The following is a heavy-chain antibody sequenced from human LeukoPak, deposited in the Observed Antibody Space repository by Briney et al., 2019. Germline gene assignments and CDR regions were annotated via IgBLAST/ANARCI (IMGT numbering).Heavy chain of an antibody. CDR3: ARGTYYDILTGYCPFDY. CDR1: GGSISSSSYY. D-gene: IGHD3-9*01. Sequence: SETLSLTCTVSGGSISSSSYYWGWIRQPPGKGLEWIGSIYYSGSTYYNPSLKSRVTISVDTSKNQFSLKLSSVTAADTAVYYCARGTYYDILTGYCPFDYWGQGTLVTVSS. V-gene: IGHV4-39*07. CDR2: IYYSGST. J-gene: IGHJ4*02.